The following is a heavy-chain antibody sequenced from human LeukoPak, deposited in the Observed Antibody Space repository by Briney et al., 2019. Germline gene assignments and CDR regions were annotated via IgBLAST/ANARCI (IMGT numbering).Heavy chain of an antibody. D-gene: IGHD2-2*01. CDR2: IVAIGGTT. CDR3: AKEPREYCSSTSCPNWFDS. Sequence: GGSRRPSFAPSGFTFKTYAMSGVGQAPGKGMEWVSPIVAIGGTTYYADSVKGRFTISRDNSENTLFLQMNSLRAEDTAVYYCAKEPREYCSSTSCPNWFDSWGQGTLVTVSS. J-gene: IGHJ5*01. V-gene: IGHV3-23*01. CDR1: GFTFKTYA.